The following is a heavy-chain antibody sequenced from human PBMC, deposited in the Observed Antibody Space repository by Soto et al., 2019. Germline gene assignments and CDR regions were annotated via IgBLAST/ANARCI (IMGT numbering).Heavy chain of an antibody. CDR1: GCTFSSYA. J-gene: IGHJ5*02. Sequence: QVQLVQSGAEVKKPVSSVKVSCKASGCTFSSYAISWVRQAPGQGLEWMGGFLPIFGTANYAQKFQGRVTITADESTSTAYMEMSSLRSEDTAVYYSASPSASRDNWFDPWGQGTLVTVSS. CDR2: FLPIFGTA. V-gene: IGHV1-69*12. CDR3: ASPSASRDNWFDP.